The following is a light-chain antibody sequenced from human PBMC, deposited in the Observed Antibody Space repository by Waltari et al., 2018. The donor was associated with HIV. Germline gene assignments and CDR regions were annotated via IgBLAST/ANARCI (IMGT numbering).Light chain of an antibody. J-gene: IGKJ1*01. V-gene: IGKV1-12*01. CDR2: ASS. CDR3: QQADGLPWT. CDR1: QAMSSW. Sequence: DIQMTHSPFFLSASVVHRLTIPCRASQAMSSWLTWYQQRPGAAPNLMIYASSTVQSGVPTRFSGSRSGTNFTLTISSLQPEDFATYYCQQADGLPWTFGQGTKGE.